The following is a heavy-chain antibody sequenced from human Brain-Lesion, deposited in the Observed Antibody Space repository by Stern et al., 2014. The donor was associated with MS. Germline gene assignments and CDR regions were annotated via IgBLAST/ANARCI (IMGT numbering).Heavy chain of an antibody. CDR1: GYTFSSYD. CDR3: ARAVRNQLLSEY. Sequence: DQLVESGAEVKKPGASVKVSCKASGYTFSSYDITWGRQASGHGLEWMGWMNPYSGNTGYAQKFKGRVSMPSDPSISTVYMELTSLTSDDTAVYFCARAVRNQLLSEYWGQGTLVTVSS. CDR2: MNPYSGNT. J-gene: IGHJ4*02. D-gene: IGHD2-2*01. V-gene: IGHV1-8*01.